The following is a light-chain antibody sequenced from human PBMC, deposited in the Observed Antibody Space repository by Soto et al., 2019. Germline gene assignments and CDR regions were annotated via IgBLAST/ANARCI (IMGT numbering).Light chain of an antibody. CDR1: QSVSNN. Sequence: EIVVTQSPGTLSVSPGEGATLSCRARQSVSNNLAWYQQRPGQAPRLLIHGASTRATGIPARFSGSGYGREFTLTISSLQSEDVAMYYCQHYNNWPWTFGQGTKVEI. CDR2: GAS. J-gene: IGKJ1*01. CDR3: QHYNNWPWT. V-gene: IGKV3-15*01.